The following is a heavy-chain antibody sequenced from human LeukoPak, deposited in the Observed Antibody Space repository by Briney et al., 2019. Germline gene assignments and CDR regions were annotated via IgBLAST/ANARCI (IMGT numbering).Heavy chain of an antibody. Sequence: ASVKVSCKVSGYTLTELSMHWVRQAPGKGLEWMGGFDPEYGETIYAQKFQGRVTMTEDTSTDTAYMELSSLRSEDTAVYYCARRGWFGEPFDYWGQGTLVTVSS. V-gene: IGHV1-24*01. CDR1: GYTLTELS. D-gene: IGHD3-10*01. CDR2: FDPEYGET. CDR3: ARRGWFGEPFDY. J-gene: IGHJ4*02.